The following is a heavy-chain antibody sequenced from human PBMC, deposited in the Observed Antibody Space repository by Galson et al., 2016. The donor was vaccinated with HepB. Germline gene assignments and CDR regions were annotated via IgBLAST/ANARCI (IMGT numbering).Heavy chain of an antibody. Sequence: SETLSLTCAVSSGSISSSTYYWGWIRQPPGKGLEWIGSIFYSGITYYNPSLTSRVTIPLDTSKNQVSLRLSSVTAADTALYHCARDMVRDSSSYYYYGLDVWGQGTTVTVSS. CDR3: ARDMVRDSSSYYYYGLDV. D-gene: IGHD6-6*01. V-gene: IGHV4-39*07. CDR2: IFYSGIT. J-gene: IGHJ6*02. CDR1: SGSISSSTYY.